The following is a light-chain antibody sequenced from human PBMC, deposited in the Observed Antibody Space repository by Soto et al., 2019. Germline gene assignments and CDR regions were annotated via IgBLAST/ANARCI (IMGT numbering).Light chain of an antibody. Sequence: QSALTQPASASGSPGQSVAISCTGTSSDVGGYNYVSWYQQHPGKATKLMLYEVNKRPSGVPDRFSGSKSGNTASLTVSGLQAEDEADYYCSSYAGSSNVFGTGTKVTVL. CDR2: EVN. CDR1: SSDVGGYNY. V-gene: IGLV2-8*01. CDR3: SSYAGSSNV. J-gene: IGLJ1*01.